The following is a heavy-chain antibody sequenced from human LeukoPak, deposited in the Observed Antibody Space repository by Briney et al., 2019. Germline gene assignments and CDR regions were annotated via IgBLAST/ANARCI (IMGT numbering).Heavy chain of an antibody. CDR3: ARKRWFGELSSDY. J-gene: IGHJ4*02. CDR1: RYTFTGYY. CDR2: INPNSGGT. V-gene: IGHV1-2*02. Sequence: ASVKGSCKASRYTFTGYYMHWVRHAPRKRLECMGWINPNSGGTNYARKFQGRVTMTRDTSISTAYMELSRLRSDDTAVYYCARKRWFGELSSDYWGQGTLVTVSS. D-gene: IGHD3-10*01.